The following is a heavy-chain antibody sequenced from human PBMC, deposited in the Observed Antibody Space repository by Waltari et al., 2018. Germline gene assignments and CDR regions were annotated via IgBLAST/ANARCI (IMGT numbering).Heavy chain of an antibody. CDR2: ISYDGSTT. Sequence: QVQLVESGGGVVQPGGSLRLSCITSGFTFPNYGKHWVRQTPGKGREWVAFISYDGSTTYNADSVKGRFTISRDTSKNTVFLQMSSLRAEDTAVYYCAKDSAFRYNLYANYYFEFWGQGTLVTVSS. CDR1: GFTFPNYG. D-gene: IGHD1-20*01. CDR3: AKDSAFRYNLYANYYFEF. V-gene: IGHV3-30*18. J-gene: IGHJ4*02.